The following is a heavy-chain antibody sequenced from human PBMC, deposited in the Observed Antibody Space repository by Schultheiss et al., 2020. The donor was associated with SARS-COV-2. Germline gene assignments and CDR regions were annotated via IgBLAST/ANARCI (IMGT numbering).Heavy chain of an antibody. CDR2: ISGSGGST. Sequence: GGSLRLSCAASGFTFSSYAMSWVRQAPGKGLEWVSAISGSGGSTYYADSVKGRFTISRDNSKNTLYLQMNSLRAEDTAVYYCARDLLYYYGSGPVDPWGQGTLVTVSS. CDR1: GFTFSSYA. V-gene: IGHV3-23*01. J-gene: IGHJ5*02. D-gene: IGHD3-10*01. CDR3: ARDLLYYYGSGPVDP.